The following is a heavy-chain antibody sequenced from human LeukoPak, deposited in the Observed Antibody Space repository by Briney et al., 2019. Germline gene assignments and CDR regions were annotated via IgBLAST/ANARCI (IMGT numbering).Heavy chain of an antibody. CDR2: IYYSGST. CDR1: GGSISSYY. D-gene: IGHD2-2*01. J-gene: IGHJ5*02. CDR3: ARGYCSSTSCYRWFDP. Sequence: SETLSLTCTVSGGSISSYYWSWLRQPPGKGLEWLGYIYYSGSTNYNPSLKSRVTISVDTSKNQFSLKLSSVTAADTTVYYCARGYCSSTSCYRWFDPWGQGTLVTVSS. V-gene: IGHV4-59*01.